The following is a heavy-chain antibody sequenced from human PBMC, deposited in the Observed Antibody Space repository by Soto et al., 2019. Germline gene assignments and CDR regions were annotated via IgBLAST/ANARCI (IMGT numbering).Heavy chain of an antibody. CDR2: INHSGST. CDR3: ARDTRDGYYFEY. D-gene: IGHD1-26*01. J-gene: IGHJ4*02. CDR1: GGSFSGYY. V-gene: IGHV4-34*01. Sequence: SETLSLTCTVSGGSFSGYYWTWIRQPPGTGLEWIGEINHSGSTNYNPSLESRVTISVDKSKNQFSLELSSVTAADTAVYYCARDTRDGYYFEYWGQGILVTVSS.